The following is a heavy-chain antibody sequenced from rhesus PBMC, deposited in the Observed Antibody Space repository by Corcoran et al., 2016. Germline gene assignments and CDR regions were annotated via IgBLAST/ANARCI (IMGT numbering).Heavy chain of an antibody. Sequence: QVQLQESGPGLVKPSETLSLTCAVSGGSFNNYWWSWITQPPGKGLEWIGEIDGYTGNTNHNPSLKSRVTISKDAPTNQFSLQLSSLTDADTAIYYCARSSGWAFDYWGQGVLVTVSS. CDR1: GGSFNNYW. CDR3: ARSSGWAFDY. J-gene: IGHJ4*01. D-gene: IGHD6-31*01. V-gene: IGHV4-80*01. CDR2: IDGYTGNT.